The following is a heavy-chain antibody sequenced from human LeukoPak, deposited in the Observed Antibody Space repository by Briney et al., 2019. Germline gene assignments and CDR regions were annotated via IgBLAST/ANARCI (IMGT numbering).Heavy chain of an antibody. CDR2: INPSGGST. D-gene: IGHD3-9*01. J-gene: IGHJ4*02. V-gene: IGHV1-46*01. Sequence: ASVKVSCKASGYTFTSYYMHWVRQAPGQGLEWMGIINPSGGSTSYAQKFQGRVTMTRDTSTSTVYMELSSLRSEDTAVYYCARGGGVYDILTGYYFFGGYRGQGTLVTVSS. CDR3: ARGGGVYDILTGYYFFGGY. CDR1: GYTFTSYY.